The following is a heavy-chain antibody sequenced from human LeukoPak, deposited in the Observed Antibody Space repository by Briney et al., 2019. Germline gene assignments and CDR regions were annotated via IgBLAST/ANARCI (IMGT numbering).Heavy chain of an antibody. CDR2: INHSGST. Sequence: SETLSLTCAVYGGSFSGYYWSWIRQPPGKGLEWIGEINHSGSTNYNPSLKSRVTISVDTSKNQFSLKLSSVTAADTAVYYCARGPLYSSSRSLDYWGQGTLVTVSS. V-gene: IGHV4-34*01. J-gene: IGHJ4*02. CDR3: ARGPLYSSSRSLDY. CDR1: GGSFSGYY. D-gene: IGHD6-6*01.